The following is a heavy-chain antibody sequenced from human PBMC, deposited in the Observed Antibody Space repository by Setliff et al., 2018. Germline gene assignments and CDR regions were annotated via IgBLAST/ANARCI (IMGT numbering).Heavy chain of an antibody. CDR3: ARVESRYSSSWYFFDY. CDR2: IIPIFGTA. CDR1: GGTFSSYA. D-gene: IGHD6-13*01. J-gene: IGHJ4*02. V-gene: IGHV1-69*05. Sequence: GASVKVSCKASGGTFSSYAISWVQQAPGQGLEWMGGIIPIFGTANYAQKFQGRVTITTDESTSTAYMELSSLRSEDTAVYYCARVESRYSSSWYFFDYWGQGTLVTV.